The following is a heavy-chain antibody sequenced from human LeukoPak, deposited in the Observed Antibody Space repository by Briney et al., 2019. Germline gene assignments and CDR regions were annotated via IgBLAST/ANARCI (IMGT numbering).Heavy chain of an antibody. CDR2: ISYDGSNK. J-gene: IGHJ6*02. Sequence: PGGSRRLSCAASGFTLSSYGMHWVRQAPGKGLGWVAVISYDGSNKYYADSVKGRFTISRDNSKNTLYLQMNSLRAEDTAVYYCAKGYYQPIDYYYDGMDVWGQGTTVTVSS. V-gene: IGHV3-30*18. CDR3: AKGYYQPIDYYYDGMDV. CDR1: GFTLSSYG. D-gene: IGHD3-22*01.